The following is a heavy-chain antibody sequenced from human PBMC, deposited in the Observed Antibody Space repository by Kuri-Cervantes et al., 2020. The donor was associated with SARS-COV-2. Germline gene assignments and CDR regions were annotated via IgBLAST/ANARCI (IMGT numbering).Heavy chain of an antibody. Sequence: SETLSLTCAVYGGSFSGYYWSWIRQPPGKGLEWIGEINHSGSTNYNPSLKSRVTISVDTSKNQFSLKLSSVTAADTAVYYCARGQSCSSTSCYRGAYYYYYMDVWGKGTTVTGYS. CDR2: INHSGST. V-gene: IGHV4-34*01. CDR3: ARGQSCSSTSCYRGAYYYYYMDV. D-gene: IGHD2-2*01. CDR1: GGSFSGYY. J-gene: IGHJ6*03.